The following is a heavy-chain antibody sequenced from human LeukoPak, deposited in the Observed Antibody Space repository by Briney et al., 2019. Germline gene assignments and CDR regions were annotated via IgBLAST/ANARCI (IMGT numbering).Heavy chain of an antibody. J-gene: IGHJ3*02. CDR2: INPNSGGT. CDR3: ARVGSSSSRIHDAFDI. Sequence: ASVKVSCKASGYTFTGYYMHWVRQAPGQGLEWMGWINPNSGGTNYAQKFQGRVTMTRDTSISTAYMELSRLRSDDTAVYYCARVGSSSSRIHDAFDIWGQGTMVTVSS. V-gene: IGHV1-2*02. CDR1: GYTFTGYY. D-gene: IGHD6-6*01.